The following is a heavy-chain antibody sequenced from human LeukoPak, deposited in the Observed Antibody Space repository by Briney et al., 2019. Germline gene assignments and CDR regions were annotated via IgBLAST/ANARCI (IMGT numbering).Heavy chain of an antibody. Sequence: LPGGSLRLSCAASGFTVSSNYMSWVRQAPGKGLEWVSVIYSGGSTYYADSVKGRFTISRDNSKNTLYLQMNSLRAEDTAVYYCASIVTTNDAFDIWGQGTMVTVSS. CDR1: GFTVSSNY. CDR3: ASIVTTNDAFDI. V-gene: IGHV3-53*01. J-gene: IGHJ3*02. D-gene: IGHD5-18*01. CDR2: IYSGGST.